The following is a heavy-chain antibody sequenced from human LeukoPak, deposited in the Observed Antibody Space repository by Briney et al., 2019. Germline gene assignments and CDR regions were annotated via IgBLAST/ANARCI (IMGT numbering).Heavy chain of an antibody. D-gene: IGHD3-22*01. J-gene: IGHJ4*02. V-gene: IGHV3-30-3*01. CDR2: ISYDGSNK. CDR1: GFTFSSYA. Sequence: GGSLRLSCAASGFTFSSYAMHWVRQAPRKGLEWVAVISYDGSNKYYADSVKGRFTISRDNSKNTLYLQMNSLRAEDTAVYYCARGDYYDSSGCFDYWGQGTLVTVSS. CDR3: ARGDYYDSSGCFDY.